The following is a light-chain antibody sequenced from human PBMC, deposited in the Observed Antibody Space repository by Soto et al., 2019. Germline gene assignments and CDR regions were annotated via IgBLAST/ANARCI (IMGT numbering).Light chain of an antibody. V-gene: IGKV3-20*01. CDR2: RAS. CDR1: QSVSSNY. CDR3: QRYGTSLPLT. Sequence: EIALTQSPGTLSLSPGDRDTLSCRASQSVSSNYLAWYQQKSGQAPRLLIYRASSRATGIPDGFSGSGSGTDFTLTISRLEPEDFAVYYCQRYGTSLPLTFGGGTKVAIK. J-gene: IGKJ4*01.